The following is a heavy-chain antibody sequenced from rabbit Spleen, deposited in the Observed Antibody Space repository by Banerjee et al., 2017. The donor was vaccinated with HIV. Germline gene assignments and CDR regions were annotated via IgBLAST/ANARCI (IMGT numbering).Heavy chain of an antibody. Sequence: PGASLTLTCPASGFSFSSRYYICWVRQAPGKGLEWIACINASTGKPVYATWASGRFTISRTSSTTVTLRMTSLTAADRATYFCARDLVGVIGWNFYLWGPGTLVTVS. D-gene: IGHD1-1*01. V-gene: IGHV1S40*01. CDR1: GFSFSSRYY. CDR2: INASTGKP. CDR3: ARDLVGVIGWNFYL. J-gene: IGHJ4*01.